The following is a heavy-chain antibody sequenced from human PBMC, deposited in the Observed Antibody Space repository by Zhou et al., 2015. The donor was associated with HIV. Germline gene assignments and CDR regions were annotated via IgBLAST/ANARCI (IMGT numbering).Heavy chain of an antibody. Sequence: QVQLVQSGAEVKKPGSSVKVSCKASGGTFSSYAISWVRQAPGQGLEWMGGIIPIFGTANYAQKFQGRVTITADESTSTAYMELSSLRSEDTAVYYCARAYQQPSNRLRFLEWSDAFDIWGQGTMVTVSS. CDR3: ARAYQQPSNRLRFLEWSDAFDI. CDR1: GGTFSSYA. J-gene: IGHJ3*02. V-gene: IGHV1-69*01. CDR2: IIPIFGTA. D-gene: IGHD3-3*01.